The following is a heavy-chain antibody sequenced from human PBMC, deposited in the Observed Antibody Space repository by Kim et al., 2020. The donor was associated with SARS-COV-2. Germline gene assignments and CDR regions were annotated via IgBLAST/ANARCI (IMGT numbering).Heavy chain of an antibody. Sequence: YTSRRTNYNPSLQSRVTMSVDMSKNQFSLKLSSVTAADTAVYYSASALGHWGQGTLVTVSS. J-gene: IGHJ4*02. CDR3: ASALGH. V-gene: IGHV4-4*07. CDR2: YTSRRT. D-gene: IGHD3-16*02.